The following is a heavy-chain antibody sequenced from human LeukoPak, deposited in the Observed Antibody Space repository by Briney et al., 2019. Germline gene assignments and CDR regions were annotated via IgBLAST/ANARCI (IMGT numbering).Heavy chain of an antibody. D-gene: IGHD3-22*01. V-gene: IGHV4-61*01. CDR2: IYYSGST. Sequence: SETLSLTCTVSGYSISSGYYWSWIRQPPGKGLEWIGYIYYSGSTNYNPSLKSRVTISVDTSKNQFSLKLSSVTAADTAVYYCARNPSSDGFDYWGQGTLVTVSS. CDR1: GYSISSGYY. CDR3: ARNPSSDGFDY. J-gene: IGHJ4*02.